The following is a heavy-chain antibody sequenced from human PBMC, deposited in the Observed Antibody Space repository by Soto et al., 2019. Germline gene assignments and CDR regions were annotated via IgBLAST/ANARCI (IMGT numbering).Heavy chain of an antibody. J-gene: IGHJ4*02. D-gene: IGHD3-10*01. V-gene: IGHV1-8*01. Sequence: ASVKVSCKSSGYTFTTYNTNWVRQATGQGLEWMGWMNPNSGTTGYAQKFQDRITLTRDISTTTAYMELSSLRSDDTAVYFCVRYGVAATYWGQGTQVTVSS. CDR2: MNPNSGTT. CDR1: GYTFTTYN. CDR3: VRYGVAATY.